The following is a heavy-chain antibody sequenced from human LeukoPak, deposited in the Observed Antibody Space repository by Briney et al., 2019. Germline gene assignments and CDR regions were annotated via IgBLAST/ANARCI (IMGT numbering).Heavy chain of an antibody. J-gene: IGHJ4*02. CDR1: GGTFSSYA. Sequence: SVKVSCKASGGTFSSYAISWVRQAPGQGLEWMGGIIPIFGTANYAQKFQGRVTITTDESTSTAYMELSSLRSEDTAVYYCARGGEYSGSYFDYWGQGTLVIVSS. D-gene: IGHD1-26*01. V-gene: IGHV1-69*05. CDR2: IIPIFGTA. CDR3: ARGGEYSGSYFDY.